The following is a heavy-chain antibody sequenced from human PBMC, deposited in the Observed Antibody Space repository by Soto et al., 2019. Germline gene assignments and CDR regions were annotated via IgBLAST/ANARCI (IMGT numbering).Heavy chain of an antibody. CDR1: GYRFTNYW. CDR2: IYPGDSDT. J-gene: IGHJ4*02. V-gene: IGHV5-51*01. CDR3: ARHVYYDVLKKNY. Sequence: GESLKIACKGSGYRFTNYWIGCVRQMPGKGLEWMGIIYPGDSDTRYSPSFQGQVTISADKSINTAYLQWSSLKASDTAIYYCARHVYYDVLKKNYWGQGTLVTVSS. D-gene: IGHD3-9*01.